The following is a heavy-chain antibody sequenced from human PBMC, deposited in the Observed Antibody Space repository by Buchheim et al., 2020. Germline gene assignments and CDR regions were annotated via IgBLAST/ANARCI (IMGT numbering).Heavy chain of an antibody. CDR2: IYYSGST. Sequence: QLQLQESGPGLVKPSETLSLTCTVSGGSISSSSNYWGWIRQPPGKGLEWIGSIYYSGSTYYNPSLKSRVTISVEKSKNQFSLKLSSVTAADTAVYYCARAEYYYDSSGYPHYWYFDLWGRGTL. CDR1: GGSISSSSNY. CDR3: ARAEYYYDSSGYPHYWYFDL. D-gene: IGHD3-22*01. J-gene: IGHJ2*01. V-gene: IGHV4-39*07.